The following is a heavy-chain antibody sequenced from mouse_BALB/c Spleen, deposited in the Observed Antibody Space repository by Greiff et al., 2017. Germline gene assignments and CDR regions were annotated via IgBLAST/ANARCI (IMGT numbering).Heavy chain of an antibody. CDR2: IYPGGGYT. CDR1: GYTFTNYW. CDR3: ARCGNYYYYAMDY. V-gene: IGHV1-63*02. D-gene: IGHD2-1*01. J-gene: IGHJ4*01. Sequence: VKLQESGAELVRPGTSVKISCKASGYTFTNYWLGWVKQRPGHGLEWIGDIYPGGGYTNYNEKFKGKATLTADTSSSTAYMQLSSLTSEDSAVYFCARCGNYYYYAMDYWGQGTSVTVSS.